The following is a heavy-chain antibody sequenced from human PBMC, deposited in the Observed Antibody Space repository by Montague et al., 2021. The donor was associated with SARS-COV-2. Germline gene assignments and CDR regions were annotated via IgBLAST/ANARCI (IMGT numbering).Heavy chain of an antibody. CDR1: GFTFSYFE. D-gene: IGHD2-8*02. Sequence: SLRLSCAASGFTFSYFEMNWVRQAPGKGLEWISYISGAGTTIYYADSVKGRFTISRDNAKNSLYLQKNSLRAEDTAIYYCARDLVVTDGISDYWGQGTLVTVSS. CDR2: ISGAGTTI. V-gene: IGHV3-48*03. J-gene: IGHJ4*02. CDR3: ARDLVVTDGISDY.